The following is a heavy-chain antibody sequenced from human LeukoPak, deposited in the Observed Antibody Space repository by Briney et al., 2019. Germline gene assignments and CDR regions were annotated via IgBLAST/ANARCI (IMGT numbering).Heavy chain of an antibody. Sequence: SETLSLTCTVSGGSISSYYWSWIRQPPGKGLEGMGYIYYSGGTNYKSSLKSRVTISVDTSKNQFSLKLSSVTAADTAVYYCARTTEGGYSYGYFYYYYMDVWGKGTTVTISS. J-gene: IGHJ6*03. CDR3: ARTTEGGYSYGYFYYYYMDV. V-gene: IGHV4-59*01. D-gene: IGHD5-18*01. CDR2: IYYSGGT. CDR1: GGSISSYY.